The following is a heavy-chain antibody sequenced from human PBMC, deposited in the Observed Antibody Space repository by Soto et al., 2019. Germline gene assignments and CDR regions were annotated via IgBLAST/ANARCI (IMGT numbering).Heavy chain of an antibody. D-gene: IGHD3-3*01. V-gene: IGHV1-24*01. Sequence: ASVKVSCKVSGYTLTGLSMHWVRRAPGKGLEWMGGFDPEDGETIYAQKFQGRVTMTEDTSTDTAYMELSSLRSEDTAVYYCATVDFWSGYPDYWGQGTLVTVSS. CDR2: FDPEDGET. CDR3: ATVDFWSGYPDY. J-gene: IGHJ4*02. CDR1: GYTLTGLS.